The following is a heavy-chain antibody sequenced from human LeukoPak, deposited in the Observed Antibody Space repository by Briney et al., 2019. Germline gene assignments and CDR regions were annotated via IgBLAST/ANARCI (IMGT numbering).Heavy chain of an antibody. D-gene: IGHD6-19*01. CDR1: GFTFSSYY. CDR2: ISSSSSYM. Sequence: GGSLRLSCAASGFTFSSYYMSWVRQAPGKGLEWVSSISSSSSYMFYADSVRGRFTISRDNAKNSLYLQMNSLRAEDTAVYYCARDRGSGWHTFDYWGQGTLVTVSS. CDR3: ARDRGSGWHTFDY. J-gene: IGHJ4*02. V-gene: IGHV3-21*01.